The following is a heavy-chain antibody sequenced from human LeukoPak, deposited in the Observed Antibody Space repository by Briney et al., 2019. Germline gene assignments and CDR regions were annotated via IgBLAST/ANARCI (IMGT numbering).Heavy chain of an antibody. CDR3: ARGLGGVATPNEVDY. D-gene: IGHD5-12*01. V-gene: IGHV4-31*03. Sequence: SETLSLTCTVSGGSISSGGYYWSWIRQHPGKGLEWIGCIYYSGSTYYNPSLKSRVTISVDTSKNQFSLKLSSVTAADTAVYYCARGLGGVATPNEVDYWGQGTLVTVSS. CDR1: GGSISSGGYY. J-gene: IGHJ4*02. CDR2: IYYSGST.